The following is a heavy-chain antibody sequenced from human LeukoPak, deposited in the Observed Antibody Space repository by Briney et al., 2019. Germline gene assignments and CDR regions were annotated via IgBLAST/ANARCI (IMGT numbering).Heavy chain of an antibody. J-gene: IGHJ4*02. V-gene: IGHV1-18*01. D-gene: IGHD3-3*01. Sequence: ASVKVSCKASGYAFTSYGFQWVRQAPGQGLEWMGWISAYNGNTNYAQKFQGRVTMTTDTSTTTSYMELRSLRSDDTAIYYCGRSYDFWSALDYWGQGTLVTVSS. CDR1: GYAFTSYG. CDR2: ISAYNGNT. CDR3: GRSYDFWSALDY.